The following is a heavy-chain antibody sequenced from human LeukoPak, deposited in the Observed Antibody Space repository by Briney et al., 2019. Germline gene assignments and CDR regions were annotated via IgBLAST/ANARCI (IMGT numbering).Heavy chain of an antibody. CDR2: INAGNGNT. J-gene: IGHJ4*02. Sequence: ASVKVSCKASGYTFTSYAMHWVRQAPGQRLEWMGWINAGNGNTKYSQKFQGRVTITRDTSASTAYMELSSLRSEDTAVYYCARDGGVGAIPFDYWGQGTLVTVSS. D-gene: IGHD1-26*01. CDR3: ARDGGVGAIPFDY. CDR1: GYTFTSYA. V-gene: IGHV1-3*01.